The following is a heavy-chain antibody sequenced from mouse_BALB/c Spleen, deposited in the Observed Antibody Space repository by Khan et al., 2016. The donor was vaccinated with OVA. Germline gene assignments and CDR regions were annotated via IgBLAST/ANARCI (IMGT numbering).Heavy chain of an antibody. CDR3: TRPTEFSYVLVY. Sequence: QIQLVQSGPELKKPGETVKLSCKASGYTFTNYGMNWVKQAPGKGLKWMGWINTHTGEPTYADDFKGRFAFSLETSASTAYLQINNLKNEDTATYFCTRPTEFSYVLVYWGQGTTVTVSS. CDR1: GYTFTNYG. V-gene: IGHV9-3-1*01. J-gene: IGHJ4*01. CDR2: INTHTGEP.